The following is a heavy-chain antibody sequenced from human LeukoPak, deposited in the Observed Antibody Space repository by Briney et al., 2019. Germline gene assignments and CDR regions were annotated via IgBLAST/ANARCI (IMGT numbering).Heavy chain of an antibody. CDR2: ISGSGGST. CDR1: GCTFSSYA. D-gene: IGHD6-13*01. CDR3: AKDGQLVFLATDY. V-gene: IGHV3-23*01. Sequence: PGGSLRLSCAASGCTFSSYAMSWVRQAPGKGLEWVSAISGSGGSTYYADSVKGRFTISRDNSKDTLYLQMNSLRAEDTAVYYCAKDGQLVFLATDYWGQGTLVTVSS. J-gene: IGHJ4*02.